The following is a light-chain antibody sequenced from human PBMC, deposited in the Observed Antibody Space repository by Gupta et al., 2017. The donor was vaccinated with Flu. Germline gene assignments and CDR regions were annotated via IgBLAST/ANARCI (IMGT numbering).Light chain of an antibody. Sequence: SVLPQPPSVSAAPGQKVTISCSGSSSNIGTNHVFWHRQLPGAAPKLLIYDNDKRPSGIPERFSGSKSGTSATLGITGLQTGDEADYYCATGDSSRSAGVFGGGTKLTVL. CDR1: SSNIGTNH. CDR3: ATGDSSRSAGV. J-gene: IGLJ3*02. V-gene: IGLV1-51*01. CDR2: DND.